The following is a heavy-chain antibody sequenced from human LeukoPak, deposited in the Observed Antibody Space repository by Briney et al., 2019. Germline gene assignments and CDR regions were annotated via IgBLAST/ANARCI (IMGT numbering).Heavy chain of an antibody. CDR2: VYYSGST. V-gene: IGHV4-59*02. Sequence: PSETLSLTCVVSGGSVSGYYWGWIRQPPGRGLEWIGYVYYSGSTNYNPSFKSRITISVDTSRNQFSLRLSSVTAADTAVYYCARIHRYCSGSACYVLDNWGQGTLVAVSS. J-gene: IGHJ4*02. D-gene: IGHD2-15*01. CDR3: ARIHRYCSGSACYVLDN. CDR1: GGSVSGYY.